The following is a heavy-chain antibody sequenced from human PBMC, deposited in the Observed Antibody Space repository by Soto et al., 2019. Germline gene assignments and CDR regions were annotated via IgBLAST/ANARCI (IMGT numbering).Heavy chain of an antibody. CDR1: GGSISSGGYY. J-gene: IGHJ3*02. V-gene: IGHV4-31*03. CDR3: ARDGYGNDAFDI. D-gene: IGHD5-18*01. CDR2: IYYSGST. Sequence: KASETLSLTCTVSGGSISSGGYYWSWIRQHPGKGLEWIGYIYYSGSTYYNPSLKSRVTISVDTSKNQSSLKLSSVTAADTAVYYCARDGYGNDAFDIWGQGTMVTVSS.